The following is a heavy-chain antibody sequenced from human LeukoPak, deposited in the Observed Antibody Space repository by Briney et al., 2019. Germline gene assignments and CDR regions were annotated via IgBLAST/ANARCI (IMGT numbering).Heavy chain of an antibody. Sequence: EASVKVSCKASGYTFTGYYMHWVRQAPGQGLEWMGWINPNSGSTNYAQKFQDRVTMTRDTSISTAYMELRRLRSDDTAVYYCARIGRNLNWFGPWGQGTLVTVSS. V-gene: IGHV1-2*02. CDR2: INPNSGST. CDR1: GYTFTGYY. J-gene: IGHJ5*02. CDR3: ARIGRNLNWFGP.